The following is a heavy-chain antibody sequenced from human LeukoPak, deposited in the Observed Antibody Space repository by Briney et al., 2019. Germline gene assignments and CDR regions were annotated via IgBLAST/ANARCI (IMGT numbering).Heavy chain of an antibody. J-gene: IGHJ3*02. V-gene: IGHV3-21*01. CDR3: GRVGGRSKAAKGDAFDI. Sequence: PGGSLRLSCAASAFTFSSYSVNWVRRAPGKGLEWVSSISSSSNYIYYADSVKGRFTISRDNAQNSMYLQMNSLRAEDTAVYYCGRVGGRSKAAKGDAFDIWGQGTMVTVSS. D-gene: IGHD6-6*01. CDR1: AFTFSSYS. CDR2: ISSSSNYI.